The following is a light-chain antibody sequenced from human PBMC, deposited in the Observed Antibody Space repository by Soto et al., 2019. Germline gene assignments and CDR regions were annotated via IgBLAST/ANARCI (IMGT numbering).Light chain of an antibody. J-gene: IGLJ2*01. CDR2: YDS. V-gene: IGLV3-21*04. CDR3: QVWDIRSDNVL. CDR1: NIESKS. Sequence: SYELTQPPSVSVAPGKTATMTCGGNNIESKSVHWYQQKAGQAPVLVIYYDSDRPSGIPERFSGSNSGNTATLTISRVEADDEADYYCQVWDIRSDNVLFGGGTKLTVL.